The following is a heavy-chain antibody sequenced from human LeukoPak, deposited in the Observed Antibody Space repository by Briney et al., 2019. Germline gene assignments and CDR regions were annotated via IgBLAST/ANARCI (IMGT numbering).Heavy chain of an antibody. J-gene: IGHJ6*03. CDR3: ARMRPYDSTGYSPGHYMDV. CDR2: FYVGVGP. CDR1: GGPMYSYY. D-gene: IGHD3-22*01. V-gene: IGHV4-4*07. Sequence: SETLSLTCSVSGGPMYSYYWSWIRQTAGKGLEWIGRFYVGVGPNYNPSLKSRVTMSVDTSKNQLVLKRSAVTAADTAVYYCARMRPYDSTGYSPGHYMDVWGKGTTVTVYS.